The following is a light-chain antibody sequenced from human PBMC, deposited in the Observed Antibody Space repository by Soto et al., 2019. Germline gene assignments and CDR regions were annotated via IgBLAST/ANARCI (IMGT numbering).Light chain of an antibody. J-gene: IGLJ1*01. CDR2: EVN. V-gene: IGLV2-23*02. CDR3: CSYAGSITYV. Sequence: QSALTQPASVSGSPGQSITISCTGTSSDVGSDNLVSWYQQHPGKAPKFIIYEVNQRPAGVSYRFSGSKSDNTAYLTISGLQAEDEADYYCCSYAGSITYVFGTGTKLTVL. CDR1: SSDVGSDNL.